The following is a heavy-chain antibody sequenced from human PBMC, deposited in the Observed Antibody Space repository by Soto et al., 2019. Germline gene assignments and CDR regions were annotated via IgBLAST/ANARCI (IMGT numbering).Heavy chain of an antibody. CDR3: ARNRDGYNQYYFDY. CDR1: GGSISSGGYY. CDR2: IYYSGST. J-gene: IGHJ4*02. V-gene: IGHV4-31*03. D-gene: IGHD5-12*01. Sequence: SETLSLTCTVSGGSISSGGYYWSWIRQHPGEGLEWIGYIYYSGSTYYNPSLKSRVAISVDTSKNQLSLKLSSVTAADTAIYYCARNRDGYNQYYFDYWGQGTLVTVSS.